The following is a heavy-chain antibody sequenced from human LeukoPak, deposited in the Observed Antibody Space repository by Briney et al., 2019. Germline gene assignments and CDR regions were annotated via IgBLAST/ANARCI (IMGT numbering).Heavy chain of an antibody. V-gene: IGHV3-11*01. CDR1: GFTFSDYY. CDR2: ISRSGSTI. D-gene: IGHD5-24*01. Sequence: KPGGSLRLSCAASGFTFSDYYMSWIRQAPGKGLEWVSYISRSGSTIYYADSVKGRFTISRDNAKNSLYLQMNSLRAEDTAVYYCARDSEPRWLQLRGVGYWGQGTLVTVSS. CDR3: ARDSEPRWLQLRGVGY. J-gene: IGHJ4*02.